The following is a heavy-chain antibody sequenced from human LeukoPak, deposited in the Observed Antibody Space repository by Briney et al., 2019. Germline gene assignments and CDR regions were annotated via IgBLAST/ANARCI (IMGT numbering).Heavy chain of an antibody. CDR3: ARSRVWFGELLYSDWFDP. CDR1: GFTFSSFA. V-gene: IGHV3-30*04. J-gene: IGHJ5*02. D-gene: IGHD3-10*01. CDR2: VSYDGSNK. Sequence: PGRSLRLSCAASGFTFSSFAMHWVRQAPGKGLEWVAVVSYDGSNKYYADSVKGRFTISRDNPKNTLYLQMNSLRAEDTAVYYCARSRVWFGELLYSDWFDPWGQGTPVTVSS.